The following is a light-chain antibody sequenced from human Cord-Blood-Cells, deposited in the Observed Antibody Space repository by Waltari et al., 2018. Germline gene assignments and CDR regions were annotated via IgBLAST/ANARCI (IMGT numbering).Light chain of an antibody. CDR3: CSYAGSSTWV. CDR1: SSDVGSYNL. CDR2: EGS. V-gene: IGLV2-23*01. J-gene: IGLJ3*02. Sequence: QSALTQPASVSGSPGQSITFSCTGTSSDVGSYNLVSWYQQHPGKAPKLMIYEGSKRPSGVSKRFSGSKSGNTASLTISGLQAEDEADYYCCSYAGSSTWVFGGGTKLTVL.